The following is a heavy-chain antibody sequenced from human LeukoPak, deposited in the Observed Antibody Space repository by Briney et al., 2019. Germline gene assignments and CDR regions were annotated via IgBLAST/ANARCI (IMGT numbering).Heavy chain of an antibody. CDR1: GFTVSSNY. CDR3: AKGRKYSSSWYYFDY. J-gene: IGHJ4*02. Sequence: SGGSLRLSCAASGFTVSSNYMSWVRQAPGKGLEWVSVIYSGGSTYYADSVKGRFTISRDNSKNTLYLQMNSLRAEDTAVYYCAKGRKYSSSWYYFDYWGQGTLVTVSS. D-gene: IGHD6-13*01. CDR2: IYSGGST. V-gene: IGHV3-53*01.